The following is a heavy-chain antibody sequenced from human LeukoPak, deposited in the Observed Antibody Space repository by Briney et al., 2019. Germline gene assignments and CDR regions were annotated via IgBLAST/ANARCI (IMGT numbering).Heavy chain of an antibody. D-gene: IGHD5-12*01. Sequence: SETLSLTCAVYGGSFSGYYWSWIRQPPGKGLEWIGEINHSGSTNYNPSLKSRVTISVDTSKNQFSLKLSSVTAADTAVYYCARASTTGEMATIAEVVDYWGQGTLVTVSS. CDR3: ARASTTGEMATIAEVVDY. V-gene: IGHV4-34*01. CDR1: GGSFSGYY. CDR2: INHSGST. J-gene: IGHJ4*02.